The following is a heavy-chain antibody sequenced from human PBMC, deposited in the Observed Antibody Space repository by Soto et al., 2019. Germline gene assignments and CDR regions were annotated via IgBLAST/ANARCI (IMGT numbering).Heavy chain of an antibody. J-gene: IGHJ4*02. Sequence: GASVKVSCKASGGTFSSYTISWVRQAPGQGLEWMGRIIPNIGKANYAQKLQGRVTITTDKSTSTAYMELSSLRSDDTAVYYCARFLRSARDYYDSSGYYYFDYWGQGTLVTVSS. CDR1: GGTFSSYT. V-gene: IGHV1-69*02. CDR2: IIPNIGKA. D-gene: IGHD3-22*01. CDR3: ARFLRSARDYYDSSGYYYFDY.